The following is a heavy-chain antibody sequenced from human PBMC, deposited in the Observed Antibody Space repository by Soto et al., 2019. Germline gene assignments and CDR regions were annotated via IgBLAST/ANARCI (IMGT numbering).Heavy chain of an antibody. J-gene: IGHJ6*03. CDR1: GYTFTSYD. CDR2: MNPNSGNT. CDR3: ARGVRRHRTTDKDSYYYYYMDV. D-gene: IGHD4-4*01. V-gene: IGHV1-8*01. Sequence: ASVKVSCKASGYTFTSYDINWVRQATGQGLEWMGWMNPNSGNTGYAQKFQGRVTMTRNTTISTAYMELSSLRSEDTAVYYCARGVRRHRTTDKDSYYYYYMDVWGKGTTVTVSS.